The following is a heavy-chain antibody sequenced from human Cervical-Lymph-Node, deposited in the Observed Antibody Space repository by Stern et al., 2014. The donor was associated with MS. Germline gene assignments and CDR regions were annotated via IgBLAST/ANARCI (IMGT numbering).Heavy chain of an antibody. V-gene: IGHV3-21*01. CDR2: ISSSSSYI. CDR3: LRDGGDY. J-gene: IGHJ4*02. D-gene: IGHD3-16*01. Sequence: EMQLVESGGGLVKPGGSLRLSCAASGFTFSTHAVNWVRQAPGKGLAWVSSISSSSSYIYYADSVKGRFTISRDNARNSLYLQMNSLRVDDTAVYYCLRDGGDYWGQGTLVTVSS. CDR1: GFTFSTHA.